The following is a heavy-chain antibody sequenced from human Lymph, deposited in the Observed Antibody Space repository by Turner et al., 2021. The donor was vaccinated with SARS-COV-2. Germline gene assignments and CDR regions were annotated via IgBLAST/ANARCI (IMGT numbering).Heavy chain of an antibody. Sequence: QVQLVQSGAEVKKPGASVKVSCTASGYTFTGPYMHWVRQAPGQGLEWMGWINPNSGGTNYAQKFQGRVTMTRDTSISAAYMELSRLRSDDTAVYYCARDVERYNDFWSGYSGGYGMDVWGQGTTVTVSS. CDR2: INPNSGGT. V-gene: IGHV1-2*02. D-gene: IGHD3-3*01. J-gene: IGHJ6*02. CDR3: ARDVERYNDFWSGYSGGYGMDV. CDR1: GYTFTGPY.